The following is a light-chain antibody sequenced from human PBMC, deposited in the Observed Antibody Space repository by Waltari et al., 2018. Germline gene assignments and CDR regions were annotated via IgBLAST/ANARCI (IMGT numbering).Light chain of an antibody. V-gene: IGKV2-28*01. CDR3: MQVLQTPYT. CDR2: LGS. CDR1: QSLLHSNGYNY. Sequence: IVMTQSPLSLPVTPGESASISCRSSQSLLHSNGYNYLDWYLQKPGQSPHLLIYLGSNRASGVPDRFSGSASGTDFTLKISSVEAEDVGVYYCMQVLQTPYTFGQGTKLEI. J-gene: IGKJ2*01.